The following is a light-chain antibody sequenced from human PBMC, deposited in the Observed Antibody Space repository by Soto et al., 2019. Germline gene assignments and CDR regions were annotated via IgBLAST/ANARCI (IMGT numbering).Light chain of an antibody. CDR2: GES. V-gene: IGKV1-39*01. CDR3: QQTFITPPLT. CDR1: QSISTY. Sequence: DIQMTQSPSSLAASIGDRITITCRASQSISTYLNWYQQKPGKAPSLLIYGESTLQSGVPSRFSGSGSATDFTLTISSLQPEDFATYYCQQTFITPPLTFGGGTKVEIK. J-gene: IGKJ4*01.